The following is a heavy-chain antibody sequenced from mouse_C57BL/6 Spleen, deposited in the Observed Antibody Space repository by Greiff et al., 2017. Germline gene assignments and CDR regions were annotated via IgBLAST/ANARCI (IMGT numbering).Heavy chain of an antibody. D-gene: IGHD2-10*01. Sequence: QVQLQQPGAELVKPGASVKLSCKASGYTFTSYWMHWVKQRPGQGLEWIGMIHPNSGSTNYNEKFKSKATLTVDKSSSTAYMQLSSLTSEDSAVYYCGPYYGNQNYAMDYWGQGTSVTVSS. CDR3: GPYYGNQNYAMDY. CDR1: GYTFTSYW. J-gene: IGHJ4*01. CDR2: IHPNSGST. V-gene: IGHV1-64*01.